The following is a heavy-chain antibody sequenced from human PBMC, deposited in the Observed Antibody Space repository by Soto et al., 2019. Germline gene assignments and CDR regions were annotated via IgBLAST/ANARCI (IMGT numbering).Heavy chain of an antibody. CDR3: ARLVYDTRLNYMYFDF. D-gene: IGHD3-10*01. CDR1: GDSIASGNYS. V-gene: IGHV4-30-2*01. CDR2: IYHNGYT. J-gene: IGHJ4*02. Sequence: PSETLSLTCALSGDSIASGNYSWGLVRQPPGKGLEWIGYIYHNGYTYYNPSLRSRVTISVDRSKNQFSLKLTSVTAADTAIYYCARLVYDTRLNYMYFDFWGQGALVTVSS.